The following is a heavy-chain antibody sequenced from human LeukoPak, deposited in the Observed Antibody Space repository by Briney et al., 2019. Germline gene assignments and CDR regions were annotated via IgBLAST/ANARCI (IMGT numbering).Heavy chain of an antibody. CDR3: APPTYYYDSSGYYSSD. V-gene: IGHV4-4*07. J-gene: IGHJ4*02. Sequence: PSETLSLTCTVSGGSISSYYWSWIRQPAGKGLEWIGRIYTSGSTNYNPSLKSRVTMSVDTSKNQFSLKLSSVTAADTAVYYCAPPTYYYDSSGYYSSDWGQGTLVTVSS. CDR1: GGSISSYY. CDR2: IYTSGST. D-gene: IGHD3-22*01.